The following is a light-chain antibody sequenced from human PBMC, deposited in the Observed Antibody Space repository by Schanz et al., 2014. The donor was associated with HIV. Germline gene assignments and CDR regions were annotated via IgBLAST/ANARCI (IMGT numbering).Light chain of an antibody. CDR3: QQRSNWPPVT. J-gene: IGKJ5*01. V-gene: IGKV3D-20*02. Sequence: ETVLTQSPGSLSLSPGERATLSCRASQSLGGSQLAWYQHKPGQAPRLLIFGASSRATGIPDRFSGSGSGTDFTLTISRLEPEDFAVYYCQQRSNWPPVTFGQGTRLEIK. CDR1: QSLGGSQ. CDR2: GAS.